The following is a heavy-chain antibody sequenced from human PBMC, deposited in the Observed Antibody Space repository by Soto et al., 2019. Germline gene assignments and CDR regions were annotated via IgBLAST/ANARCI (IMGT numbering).Heavy chain of an antibody. CDR2: MSYDGSKI. J-gene: IGHJ6*02. Sequence: QVQLVESGGGVIQPGRSLRLSCEASVFAFDTYGMHWIRQGAGQGLEWVATMSYDGSKIYYRDSVRGRFSISRDDSKRTLYLQMNSLRAEDTAVYYCAKDRDPYYYYYLMDVWGQGTTVTVSS. V-gene: IGHV3-30*18. CDR3: AKDRDPYYYYYLMDV. CDR1: VFAFDTYG.